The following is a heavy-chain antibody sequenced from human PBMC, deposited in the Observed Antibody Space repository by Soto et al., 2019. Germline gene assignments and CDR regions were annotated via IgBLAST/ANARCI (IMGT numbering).Heavy chain of an antibody. J-gene: IGHJ5*02. CDR3: ARVLTMIVVGYNWFDP. D-gene: IGHD3-22*01. V-gene: IGHV4-30-4*01. CDR2: IYYSGST. Sequence: SETLSLTCTVSGGSISSGDYYWSWIRQPPGKGLEWIGYIYYSGSTYYNPSLKSRVTISVDTSKNQFSLKLSSVTAADTAVYYCARVLTMIVVGYNWFDPWGQGTLVTVS. CDR1: GGSISSGDYY.